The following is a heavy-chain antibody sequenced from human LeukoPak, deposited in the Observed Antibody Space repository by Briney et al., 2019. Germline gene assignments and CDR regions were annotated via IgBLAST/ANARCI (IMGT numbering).Heavy chain of an antibody. CDR2: INHSGST. D-gene: IGHD3-22*01. CDR1: GGSFSGYY. V-gene: IGHV4-34*01. J-gene: IGHJ5*02. CDR3: ARCRPYYYDSSGYYNWFDP. Sequence: SETLSLAXAVYGGSFSGYYWSWIRQPPGKGLEWIGEINHSGSTNYNPSLKSRVTISVDTSKNQFSLKLSSVTAADTAVYYCARCRPYYYDSSGYYNWFDPWGQGTLVTVSS.